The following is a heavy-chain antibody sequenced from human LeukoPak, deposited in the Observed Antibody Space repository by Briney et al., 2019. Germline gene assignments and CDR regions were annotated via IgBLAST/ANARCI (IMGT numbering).Heavy chain of an antibody. J-gene: IGHJ3*02. D-gene: IGHD3-10*01. V-gene: IGHV4-34*01. CDR3: ARGRERFVDAPGAFDI. Sequence: SETLSLTCAVYGGSFSGYYWSSIRQPPGKGLEWIGEINHSGSTNYNPSLKSRVTISVDTSKNQFSLKLSSVTAADTAVYYCARGRERFVDAPGAFDIWGQGTMVTVSS. CDR2: INHSGST. CDR1: GGSFSGYY.